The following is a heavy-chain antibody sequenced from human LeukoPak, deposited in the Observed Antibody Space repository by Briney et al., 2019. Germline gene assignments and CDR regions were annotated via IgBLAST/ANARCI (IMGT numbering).Heavy chain of an antibody. Sequence: SETLSLTCAVYGGSFSGYYWSWTRRPPGKGLEWIGSIYYSGSTYYNPSLKSRVTISVDTSKNQFSLKLSSVTAADTAVYYCARQVSVVPAAKYYYYYMDVWGKGTTVTVSS. J-gene: IGHJ6*03. CDR1: GGSFSGYY. CDR3: ARQVSVVPAAKYYYYYMDV. D-gene: IGHD2-2*01. V-gene: IGHV4-34*01. CDR2: IYYSGST.